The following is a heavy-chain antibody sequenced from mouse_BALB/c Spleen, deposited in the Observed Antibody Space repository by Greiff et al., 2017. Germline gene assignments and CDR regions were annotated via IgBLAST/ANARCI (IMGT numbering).Heavy chain of an antibody. CDR2: ISNGGGST. V-gene: IGHV5-12-2*01. J-gene: IGHJ3*01. CDR3: ARQDYGSAWFAY. Sequence: EVKLVESGGGLVQPGGSLKLSCAASGFTFSSYTMSWVRQTPEKRLEWVAYISNGGGSTYYPDTVKGRFTISRDNAKNTLYLQMSSLKSEDTAMYYCARQDYGSAWFAYWGQGTLVTVSA. D-gene: IGHD1-1*02. CDR1: GFTFSSYT.